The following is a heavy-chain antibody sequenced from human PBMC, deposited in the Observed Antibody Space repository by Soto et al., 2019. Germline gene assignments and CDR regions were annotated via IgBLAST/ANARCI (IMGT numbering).Heavy chain of an antibody. D-gene: IGHD2-21*02. V-gene: IGHV3-23*01. CDR2: ISGSGGST. CDR3: ARSVVVTANVDY. CDR1: GFTFSSYA. Sequence: HPGGSLRLSCAASGFTFSSYAMSWVRQAPGKGLEWVSAISGSGGSTYYADSVKGRFTISRDNSKNTLYLQMNSLRAEDTAVYYCARSVVVTANVDYWGQGTLVTVSS. J-gene: IGHJ4*02.